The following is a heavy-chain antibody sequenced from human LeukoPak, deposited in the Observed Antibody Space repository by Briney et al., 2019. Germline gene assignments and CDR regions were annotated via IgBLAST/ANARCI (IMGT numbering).Heavy chain of an antibody. Sequence: TSETLSLTCTVSGGSISSSSYYWGWIRQPPGKGLEWIGSIYYSGSTYYNPSLKSRVTISVDTSKNQFSLKLSSVTAADTAVYYCARLRPYYDSSGYYGWFDPWGQGTLVTVSS. CDR1: GGSISSSSYY. J-gene: IGHJ5*02. CDR2: IYYSGST. V-gene: IGHV4-39*01. CDR3: ARLRPYYDSSGYYGWFDP. D-gene: IGHD3-22*01.